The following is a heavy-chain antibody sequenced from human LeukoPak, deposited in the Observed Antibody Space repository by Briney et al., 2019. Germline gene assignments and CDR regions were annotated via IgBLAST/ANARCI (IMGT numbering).Heavy chain of an antibody. D-gene: IGHD3-10*01. CDR2: ISSSSSYI. Sequence: GGSLRLSCAASGFTFSSYSVNWVRQAPGKGLEWVSSISSSSSYIYYADSVKGRFTISRDNAKNSLYPQMNSLRAEDTAVYYCARDRSGLYGSGSYDFWGQGTLVTVSS. CDR3: ARDRSGLYGSGSYDF. J-gene: IGHJ4*02. CDR1: GFTFSSYS. V-gene: IGHV3-21*01.